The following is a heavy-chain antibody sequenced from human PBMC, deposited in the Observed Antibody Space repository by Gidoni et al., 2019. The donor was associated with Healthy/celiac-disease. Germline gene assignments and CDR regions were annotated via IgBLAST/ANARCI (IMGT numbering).Heavy chain of an antibody. CDR1: GFTFSSCG. D-gene: IGHD3-22*01. CDR2: ISYDGSNK. Sequence: VQLVESGGGVVQPGGSLRLSCAASGFTFSSCGMHWVRQAPGKGLEWVAVISYDGSNKYYADSVKGRFTISIDNSKNTLYLQMNSLRAEDTAVYYCAKVGNNHSSGYIDYWGQGTLVTVSS. CDR3: AKVGNNHSSGYIDY. J-gene: IGHJ4*02. V-gene: IGHV3-30*18.